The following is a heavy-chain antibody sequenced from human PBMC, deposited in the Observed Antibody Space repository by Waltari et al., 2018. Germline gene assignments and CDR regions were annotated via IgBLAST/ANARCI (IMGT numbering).Heavy chain of an antibody. CDR1: GGSFSGYY. V-gene: IGHV4-34*01. Sequence: QVQLQQWGAGLLKPSETLSLTCAVYGGSFSGYYWSWLRQPPGKGLEWIGEINHSESTNYKPSRKSRGAISVATSTHQFSLKLSAVTAADAAVYYCARLQLWTGGDTDYWGQGTLVTVSS. CDR2: INHSEST. J-gene: IGHJ4*02. CDR3: ARLQLWTGGDTDY. D-gene: IGHD5-18*01.